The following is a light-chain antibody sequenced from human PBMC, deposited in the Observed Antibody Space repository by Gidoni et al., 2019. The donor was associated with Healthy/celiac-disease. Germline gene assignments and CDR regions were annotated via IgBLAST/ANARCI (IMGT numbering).Light chain of an antibody. CDR3: QQSYSTPQT. CDR1: QSISSY. CDR2: AAS. J-gene: IGKJ1*01. V-gene: IGKV1-39*01. Sequence: DIQMTQSPSSLSASVGDRVTITCRASQSISSYLNWYQQKLGKAPKLLIYAASNLQSWVPSRFSGSGSGTDFTLTISSLQPEDFATYYCQQSYSTPQTFGQGTKVEIK.